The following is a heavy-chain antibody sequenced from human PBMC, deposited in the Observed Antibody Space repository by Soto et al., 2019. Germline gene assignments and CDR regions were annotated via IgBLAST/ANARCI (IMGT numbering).Heavy chain of an antibody. V-gene: IGHV3-48*01. Sequence: GGSLRLACAASGFTFSSYSMNWVRQAPGKGLEWVSYISSSSSTIYYADSVKGRFTISRDNAKNSLYLQMNSLRSEDTAVYYCASQPGSSGWPDAFDIWGQGTMVTVSS. J-gene: IGHJ3*02. CDR1: GFTFSSYS. CDR2: ISSSSSTI. CDR3: ASQPGSSGWPDAFDI. D-gene: IGHD6-19*01.